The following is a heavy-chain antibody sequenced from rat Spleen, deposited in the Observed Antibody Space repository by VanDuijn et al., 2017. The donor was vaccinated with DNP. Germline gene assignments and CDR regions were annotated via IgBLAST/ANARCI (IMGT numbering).Heavy chain of an antibody. CDR3: ATHRLRVFHY. Sequence: EVQLVESGGGLLQPGTSLKLSCAASGFSFSDYAMAWVRQSPKKGLEWVGNIMDDGSGTYYRDSVKGRFTISRDNAKSTLYLQMDSLRSEDTATYYCATHRLRVFHYWGQGVMVTVSS. CDR1: GFSFSDYA. D-gene: IGHD1-7*01. J-gene: IGHJ2*01. V-gene: IGHV5-7*01. CDR2: IMDDGSGT.